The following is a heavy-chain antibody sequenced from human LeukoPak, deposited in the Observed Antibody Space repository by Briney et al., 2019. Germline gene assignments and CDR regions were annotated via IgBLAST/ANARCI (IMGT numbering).Heavy chain of an antibody. V-gene: IGHV3-30*03. CDR1: GFTFSSYG. CDR2: ISYDGSNK. CDR3: ARERAIGFDY. J-gene: IGHJ4*02. D-gene: IGHD2-21*01. Sequence: GSLRLSCAASGFTFSSYGMHWVRQAPGKGLEWVAVISYDGSNKYYADSVKGRFTISRDNSKNTLYLQMNSLRAEDTAVYYCARERAIGFDYWGQGTLVTVSS.